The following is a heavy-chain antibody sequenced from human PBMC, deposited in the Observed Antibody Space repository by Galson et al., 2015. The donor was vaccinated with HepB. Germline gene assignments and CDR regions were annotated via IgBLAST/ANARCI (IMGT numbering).Heavy chain of an antibody. CDR1: GFTFSSYA. J-gene: IGHJ1*01. Sequence: SLRLSCAASGFTFSSYAMSWVRQAPGKGLEWVSAISGSGGSTYYADSVKGRFTISRDNSKNTLYLQMNSLRAEDTAVYYCAKDGFRSSSWFGEYFQHWGQGTLVTVSS. V-gene: IGHV3-23*01. CDR2: ISGSGGST. D-gene: IGHD6-13*01. CDR3: AKDGFRSSSWFGEYFQH.